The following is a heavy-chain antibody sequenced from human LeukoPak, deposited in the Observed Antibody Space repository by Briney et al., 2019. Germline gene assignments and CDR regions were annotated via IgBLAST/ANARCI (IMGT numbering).Heavy chain of an antibody. CDR1: GFTFSSYA. Sequence: GRSLRLSCAASGFTFSSYAMHWVRQAPGKGLEWVAVISYDGSNKYYADSVKGRFTISRDNSKNTLYLQMNSLRAEDTAVYYCARHLIVVVPAATLPSWFDPWGQGTLVTVSS. J-gene: IGHJ5*02. D-gene: IGHD2-2*01. CDR3: ARHLIVVVPAATLPSWFDP. V-gene: IGHV3-30*04. CDR2: ISYDGSNK.